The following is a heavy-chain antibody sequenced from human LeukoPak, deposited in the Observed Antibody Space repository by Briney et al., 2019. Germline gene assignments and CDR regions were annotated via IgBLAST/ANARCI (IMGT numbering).Heavy chain of an antibody. CDR2: IHYSGTT. J-gene: IGHJ4*02. CDR1: GGSISDYY. Sequence: PSETLSLTCTVSGGSISDYYWSWIRQPPGKGLEWIGYIHYSGTTNCNPSLKSRVTMSVDTSKNQFSLKLNSVTAADTAVYYCARHSSGWHLDFWRQGTLVTVSS. D-gene: IGHD6-19*01. V-gene: IGHV4-59*01. CDR3: ARHSSGWHLDF.